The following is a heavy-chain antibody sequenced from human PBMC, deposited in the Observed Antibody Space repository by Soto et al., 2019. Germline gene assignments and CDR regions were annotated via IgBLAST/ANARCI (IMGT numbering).Heavy chain of an antibody. CDR2: ISYDGSNK. CDR3: AKDCYDFWSGYRYYYGMDV. J-gene: IGHJ6*02. D-gene: IGHD3-3*01. Sequence: GGSLRLSCAASGFTFSSYGMHWVRQAPGKGLEWVAVISYDGSNKYYADSVKGRFTISRDNSKNTLYLQMNSLRAEDTAVYYCAKDCYDFWSGYRYYYGMDVWGQGTTVTVSS. V-gene: IGHV3-30*18. CDR1: GFTFSSYG.